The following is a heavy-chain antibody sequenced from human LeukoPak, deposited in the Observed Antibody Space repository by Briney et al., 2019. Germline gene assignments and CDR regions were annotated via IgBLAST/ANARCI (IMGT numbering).Heavy chain of an antibody. V-gene: IGHV4-59*01. CDR1: GGSISSYY. CDR3: ARERIYSGSSLDI. J-gene: IGHJ3*02. CDR2: IYYSGST. D-gene: IGHD1-26*01. Sequence: SETLSLTCTVSGGSISSYYWSWIRQPPGKGLEWIGYIYYSGSTNYNPSLKSRVTISVDTSKNQFSLKLSSVTAADTAVYYCARERIYSGSSLDIWGQGTMVTVSS.